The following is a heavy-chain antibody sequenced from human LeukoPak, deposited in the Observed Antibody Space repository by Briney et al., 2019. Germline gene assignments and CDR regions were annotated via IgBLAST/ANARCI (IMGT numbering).Heavy chain of an antibody. D-gene: IGHD6-6*01. CDR3: ARKRPTWFDP. CDR1: GFTFSIYW. V-gene: IGHV3-7*01. CDR2: INQGGSEE. J-gene: IGHJ5*02. Sequence: GGSLRLSCAASGFTFSIYWMSWVRQAPGKGLEWVANINQGGSEEYYVDSVKGRFTISRDNAKNSLFLQMNSLRAEDTAVYYCARKRPTWFDPWGXGTXVXXSS.